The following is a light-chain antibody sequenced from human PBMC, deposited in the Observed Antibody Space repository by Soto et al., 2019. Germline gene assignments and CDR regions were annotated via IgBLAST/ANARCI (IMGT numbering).Light chain of an antibody. CDR3: QKYNNWPWK. V-gene: IGKV3-15*01. CDR1: QSVSSN. CDR2: GAS. Sequence: EIVMTHSPATLSVSPWEIATLSFSASQSVSSNLAWYQQKPGQAPRLLIYGASTRATGIPARFSGSGSGTEFTLTISSLQSEDFAVYYCQKYNNWPWKFGQGTKVDIK. J-gene: IGKJ1*01.